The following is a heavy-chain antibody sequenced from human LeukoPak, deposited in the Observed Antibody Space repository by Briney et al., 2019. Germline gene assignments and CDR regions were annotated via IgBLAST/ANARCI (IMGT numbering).Heavy chain of an antibody. J-gene: IGHJ4*02. CDR3: AREALDLRTRSGYFDY. Sequence: PGGSLRLSCAASGFTFSSYAMHWVRQAPGKGLEWVAVISYDGSNKYYADSVKGRFTISRDNSKNTLYLQMNSLRAEDTAVYYCAREALDLRTRSGYFDYWGQGTLVTVSS. CDR1: GFTFSSYA. D-gene: IGHD2-15*01. CDR2: ISYDGSNK. V-gene: IGHV3-30*04.